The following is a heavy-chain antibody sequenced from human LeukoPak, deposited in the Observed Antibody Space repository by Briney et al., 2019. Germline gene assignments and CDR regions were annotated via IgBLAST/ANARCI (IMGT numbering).Heavy chain of an antibody. J-gene: IGHJ3*02. CDR3: ARVSGSGWYREEAFDI. Sequence: ASVKVSCKASGGTFSSYAISWVRQAPGQGLEWMGGIIPIFGTANYAQKFQGRVTITTDESTSTAYMELSSLRSEDTAVYYCARVSGSGWYREEAFDIWGQGTMVTVSS. CDR1: GGTFSSYA. V-gene: IGHV1-69*05. CDR2: IIPIFGTA. D-gene: IGHD6-19*01.